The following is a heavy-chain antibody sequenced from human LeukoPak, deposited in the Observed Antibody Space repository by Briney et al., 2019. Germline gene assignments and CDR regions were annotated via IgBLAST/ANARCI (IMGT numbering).Heavy chain of an antibody. CDR1: GGSIRSDY. J-gene: IGHJ4*02. Sequence: SETLSLTCTVSGGSIRSDYWSWLRQPPGKGLEWIGYIYHSGSTIYHSGSTNYNPSLKSRVTISVDMSKDQFSLKLSPVTAADTAMYYCARHMGGPGSYSWFARGGQGSLVTVSS. V-gene: IGHV4-59*08. D-gene: IGHD6-13*01. CDR3: ARHMGGPGSYSWFAR. CDR2: IYHSGSTIYHSGST.